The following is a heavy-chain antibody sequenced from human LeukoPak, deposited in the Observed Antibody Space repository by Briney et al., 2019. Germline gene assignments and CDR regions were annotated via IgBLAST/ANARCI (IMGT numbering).Heavy chain of an antibody. D-gene: IGHD6-19*01. CDR1: GYTFTDYY. J-gene: IGHJ4*02. Sequence: ASVTVSFKASGYTFTDYYIHWVRQAPGQGLEGMGWINSNSGGTNYVQKFQGRVTMTRDTSITTVYMDLSSLTSDDTAVYYCARDASGWDYWGQGTLVTVSS. V-gene: IGHV1-2*02. CDR2: INSNSGGT. CDR3: ARDASGWDY.